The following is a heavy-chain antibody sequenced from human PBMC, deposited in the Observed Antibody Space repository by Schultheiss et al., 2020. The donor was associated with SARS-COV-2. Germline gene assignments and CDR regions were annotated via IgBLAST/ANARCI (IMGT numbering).Heavy chain of an antibody. D-gene: IGHD1-1*01. J-gene: IGHJ4*02. V-gene: IGHV3-9*01. CDR1: GFTFDDYA. CDR2: ISWNSGSI. CDR3: ARTRSGELERKGINDY. Sequence: GGSLRLSCAASGFTFDDYAMHWVRQAPGKGLEWVSGISWNSGSIGYADSVKGRFTISRDNSKNTLYLQMSSLRAEDTAVYYCARTRSGELERKGINDYWGQGTLVTVSS.